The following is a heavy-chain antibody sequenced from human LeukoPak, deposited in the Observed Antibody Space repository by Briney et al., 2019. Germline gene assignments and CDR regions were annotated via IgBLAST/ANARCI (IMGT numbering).Heavy chain of an antibody. CDR3: AKRPGRFTFGDRDFDY. J-gene: IGHJ4*02. V-gene: IGHV3-23*01. D-gene: IGHD3-16*01. CDR2: ISGSGGST. Sequence: GGSLRLSCAASGFTFSSYAMSWVRQAPGKGLEWVSAISGSGGSTYYADSVEGRFTISRDNSKNTLYLQMNSLRAEDTAVYYCAKRPGRFTFGDRDFDYWGQGTLVTVSS. CDR1: GFTFSSYA.